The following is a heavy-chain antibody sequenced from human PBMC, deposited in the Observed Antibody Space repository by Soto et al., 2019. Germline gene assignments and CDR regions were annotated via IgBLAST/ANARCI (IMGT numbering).Heavy chain of an antibody. D-gene: IGHD6-13*01. J-gene: IGHJ6*01. Sequence: GESLKISCKGSGYSFTSYWIGWVRQMPGKGLEWMGIIYPGDSDTRYSPSFQGQVTISADKSISTAYLQWSSLKASDTAMYYCARTAAAGKYHYGTDVWGQGTTVPVYS. CDR2: IYPGDSDT. CDR3: ARTAAAGKYHYGTDV. V-gene: IGHV5-51*01. CDR1: GYSFTSYW.